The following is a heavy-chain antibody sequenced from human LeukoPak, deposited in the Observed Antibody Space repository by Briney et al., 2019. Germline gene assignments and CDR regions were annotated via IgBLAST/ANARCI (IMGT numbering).Heavy chain of an antibody. CDR3: ARDTDIVATTPDWCFDL. CDR2: ISAYNGNT. V-gene: IGHV1-18*04. Sequence: ASVKVSCKASGYTFTSYGISWVRQAPGQGLEWMGWISAYNGNTNYAQKLQGRVTMTTDTSTGTAYMELRSLRSDDTAVYYCARDTDIVATTPDWCFDLWGRGTLVTVSS. J-gene: IGHJ2*01. CDR1: GYTFTSYG. D-gene: IGHD5-12*01.